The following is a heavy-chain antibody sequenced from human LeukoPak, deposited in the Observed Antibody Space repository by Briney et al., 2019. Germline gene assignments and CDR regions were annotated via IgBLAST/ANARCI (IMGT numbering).Heavy chain of an antibody. CDR1: GVSISSSSYY. D-gene: IGHD6-25*01. Sequence: SETLSLTCNVSGVSISSSSYYWGWIRQPPGKGLEWIGSIYSSGSTYYNSSLKSRVTISIDTSKNQASLKMSSVTAADTAVYYCAKSGGYGLIDYWGQGTLVTVSS. CDR2: IYSSGST. CDR3: AKSGGYGLIDY. J-gene: IGHJ4*01. V-gene: IGHV4-39*01.